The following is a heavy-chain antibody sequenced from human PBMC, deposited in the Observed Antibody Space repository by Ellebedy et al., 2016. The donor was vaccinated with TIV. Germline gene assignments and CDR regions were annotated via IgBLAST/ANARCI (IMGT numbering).Heavy chain of an antibody. Sequence: MPSETLSLTCAISGDSVSSNSVAWNWIRQSPSRGLEWLGRTYYRSKWYNDYLVSVKSRITINPDTSKNQFSLQLNSVTPEDTAVYYCARDSTAVPGKPRFDSWGQGTLVTVSS. J-gene: IGHJ4*02. D-gene: IGHD6-19*01. CDR1: GDSVSSNSVA. V-gene: IGHV6-1*01. CDR3: ARDSTAVPGKPRFDS. CDR2: TYYRSKWYN.